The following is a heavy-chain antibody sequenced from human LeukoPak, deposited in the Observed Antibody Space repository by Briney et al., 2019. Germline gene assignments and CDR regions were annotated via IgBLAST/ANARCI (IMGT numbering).Heavy chain of an antibody. CDR1: GFTFSNAW. D-gene: IGHD2-2*02. J-gene: IGHJ4*02. Sequence: GGSLRLSCAASGFTFSNAWMSWVRQAPGKGLEWVGRIKSKTDGGTTDYAAPVKGRFTISRDDSKNTLYLQMNSLRAEDTAVYYCARDPRYCSSTSCYRGSYWGQGTLVTVSS. CDR3: ARDPRYCSSTSCYRGSY. V-gene: IGHV3-15*01. CDR2: IKSKTDGGTT.